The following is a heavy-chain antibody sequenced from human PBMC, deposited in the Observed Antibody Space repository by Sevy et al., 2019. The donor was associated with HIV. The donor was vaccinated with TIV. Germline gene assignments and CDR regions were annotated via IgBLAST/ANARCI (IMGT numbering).Heavy chain of an antibody. CDR2: IKQDGSEK. J-gene: IGHJ4*02. D-gene: IGHD1-26*01. V-gene: IGHV3-7*01. CDR1: GFTFNNYW. Sequence: GGSLRLSCAASGFTFNNYWMSWVRQAPGRGLEWVANIKQDGSEKYNVDSVKGGFTISRDNAKKSMYLQMDSLRAEDTAVYYCAGEREGWDLGGHYFEYWGQGTLVTVSS. CDR3: AGEREGWDLGGHYFEY.